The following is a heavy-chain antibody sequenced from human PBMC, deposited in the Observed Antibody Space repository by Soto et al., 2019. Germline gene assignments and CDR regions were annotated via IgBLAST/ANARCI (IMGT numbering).Heavy chain of an antibody. CDR1: GFTFSSYA. D-gene: IGHD3-16*02. J-gene: IGHJ4*02. CDR2: ISYDGSDK. V-gene: IGHV3-30*18. Sequence: QAQLVESGGGVVQPGRSLRLSCAASGFTFSSYAMHWVRQAPGTGLEWVAVISYDGSDKYHADSVKGRFTISRDNSKNTLNLQMNSLRADDTAVYYCAKALGELSPESYDYWGQGTLITVSS. CDR3: AKALGELSPESYDY.